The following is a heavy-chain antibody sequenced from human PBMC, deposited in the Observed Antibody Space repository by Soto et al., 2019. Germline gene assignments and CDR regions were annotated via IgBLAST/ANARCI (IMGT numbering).Heavy chain of an antibody. CDR1: GFNFAKFA. V-gene: IGHV3-23*01. CDR3: AKELEIVRMVHAASGS. CDR2: ISGGGSAT. J-gene: IGHJ5*02. Sequence: GGALRLSSAASGFNFAKFAMNWVRQAPAQGLEWVSAISGGGSATCYADSATGMLTISRGNSRNTVHLQIDSRRAEDTAIYYRAKELEIVRMVHAASGSWGQGIPVTVSS. D-gene: IGHD2-8*01.